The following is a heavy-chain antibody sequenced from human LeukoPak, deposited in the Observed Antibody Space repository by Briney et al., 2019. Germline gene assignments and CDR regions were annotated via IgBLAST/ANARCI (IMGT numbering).Heavy chain of an antibody. CDR2: ISGSGGST. V-gene: IGHV3-23*01. CDR1: GFTFSSYA. J-gene: IGHJ4*02. D-gene: IGHD2-15*01. CDR3: AKAPCSGGSCYSGPDY. Sequence: PGGSLRLSCAASGFTFSSYAMSWVRQAPGKGLEWVSAISGSGGSTYYADSVKGRFTISRDNSKNTLYLQMNSLRAEDTAVYYCAKAPCSGGSCYSGPDYWGQGTLVTVSS.